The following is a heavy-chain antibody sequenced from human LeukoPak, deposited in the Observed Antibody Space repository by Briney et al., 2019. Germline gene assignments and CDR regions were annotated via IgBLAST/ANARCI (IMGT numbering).Heavy chain of an antibody. CDR2: INTGNGNT. Sequence: ASVKVSCKASGYTFTNYAMHWVRQAPGQGLEWMGWINTGNGNTKYSEKFQGGVTITRDTSASTAYMELSSLESEDTAMYYCAREGDYDFWSGYYNPRGFDYWGQGTQVTVSS. CDR1: GYTFTNYA. D-gene: IGHD3-3*01. J-gene: IGHJ4*02. CDR3: AREGDYDFWSGYYNPRGFDY. V-gene: IGHV1-3*04.